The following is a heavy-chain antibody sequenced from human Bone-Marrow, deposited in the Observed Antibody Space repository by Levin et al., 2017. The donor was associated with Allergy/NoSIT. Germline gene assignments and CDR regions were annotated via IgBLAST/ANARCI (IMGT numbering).Heavy chain of an antibody. J-gene: IGHJ1*01. V-gene: IGHV3-53*01. CDR3: ARAAGRVPQYFHH. CDR1: GFTVSSNY. CDR2: IYSGGST. D-gene: IGHD6-13*01. Sequence: ETLSLTCAASGFTVSSNYMSWVRQAPGKGLEWVSVIYSGGSTYYADSVKGRFTISRDNSKNTLYLQMNSLRAEDTAVYYCARAAGRVPQYFHHWGQGTLVTVSS.